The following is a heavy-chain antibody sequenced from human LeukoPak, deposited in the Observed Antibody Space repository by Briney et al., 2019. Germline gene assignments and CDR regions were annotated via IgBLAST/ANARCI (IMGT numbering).Heavy chain of an antibody. Sequence: PGGSLRLSCAASGFTLSNYWMHWVRQAPGKGLVWVSRLNTDGSSTSYADSVKGRFTISRDNAKNTLYPQMNSLRAEDTAVYYCARDVVAGTNWFDPWGQGTLVTVSS. J-gene: IGHJ5*02. V-gene: IGHV3-74*01. CDR3: ARDVVAGTNWFDP. D-gene: IGHD6-19*01. CDR1: GFTLSNYW. CDR2: LNTDGSST.